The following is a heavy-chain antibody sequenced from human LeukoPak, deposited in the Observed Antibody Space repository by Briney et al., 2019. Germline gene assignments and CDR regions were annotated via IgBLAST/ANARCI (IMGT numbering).Heavy chain of an antibody. J-gene: IGHJ4*02. CDR3: ARDPSSSWLTFDY. D-gene: IGHD6-13*01. CDR1: GGSISSSSYY. Sequence: SETLSLTCTVSGGSISSSSYYWGWIRQPPGKGLEWIGSTYYSGSTYYNPSLKSRVTISVDTSKNQFSLKLSSVTAADTAVYYCARDPSSSWLTFDYWGQGTLVTVSS. CDR2: TYYSGST. V-gene: IGHV4-39*07.